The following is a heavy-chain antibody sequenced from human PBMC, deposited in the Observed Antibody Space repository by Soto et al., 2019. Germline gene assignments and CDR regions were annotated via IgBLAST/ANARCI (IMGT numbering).Heavy chain of an antibody. J-gene: IGHJ5*02. CDR2: IYYSGST. CDR1: GGSISSSSYY. V-gene: IGHV4-39*01. CDR3: ARHLLISRITIFGVVTPNWFDP. D-gene: IGHD3-3*01. Sequence: PSETLSLTCTVSGGSISSSSYYWGWIRQPPGKGLEWIGSIYYSGSTYYNPSLKSRVTISVDTSKNQFSLKLSSVTAADTAVYYCARHLLISRITIFGVVTPNWFDPWGQGTLVTVSS.